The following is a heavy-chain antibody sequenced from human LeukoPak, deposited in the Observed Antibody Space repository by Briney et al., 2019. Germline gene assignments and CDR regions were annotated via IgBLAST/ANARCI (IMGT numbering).Heavy chain of an antibody. CDR3: ARVDPDSSSTLEVFDY. V-gene: IGHV4-59*01. Sequence: SETLSLTCTVSGGSISSYYWSWIQQPPGKGLEWTAYLFYSGSTDYNPSLESRVTISVDTSKNQFSLKLSSVTAADTAVYYCARVDPDSSSTLEVFDYWGQGTLVTVSS. CDR1: GGSISSYY. CDR2: LFYSGST. J-gene: IGHJ4*02. D-gene: IGHD6-6*01.